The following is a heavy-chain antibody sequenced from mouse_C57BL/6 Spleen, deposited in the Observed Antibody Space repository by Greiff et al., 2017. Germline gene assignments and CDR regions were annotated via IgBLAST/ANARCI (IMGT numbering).Heavy chain of an antibody. CDR3: TRGGYYFDD. CDR1: GYTFTDYE. CDR2: IDPETGGT. J-gene: IGHJ2*01. V-gene: IGHV1-15*01. Sequence: QVQLQQSGAELVRPGASVTLSCKASGYTFTDYEMHWVKQTPVHGLEWIGAIDPETGGTAYNQKFKGKAILTADKSSSTAYMELRSLTSEDSAVYYCTRGGYYFDDWGPGTTLTVSS.